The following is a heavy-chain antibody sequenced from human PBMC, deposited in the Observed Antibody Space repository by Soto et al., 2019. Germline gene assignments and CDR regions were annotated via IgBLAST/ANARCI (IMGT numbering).Heavy chain of an antibody. CDR2: IIPIFGTA. V-gene: IGHV1-69*06. CDR3: ARGGLVGATTADYYYYCMDV. J-gene: IGHJ6*02. CDR1: GGTFSSYA. Sequence: QVQLVQAGAEVKKHRSSVKDSCKASGGTFSSYAISWVREAPGQGLEWMGGIIPIFGTANYAQKFQGRVTITADKSTSTAYRELSSVRSEDTAVYYCARGGLVGATTADYYYYCMDVWGQGTTVTVSS. D-gene: IGHD1-26*01.